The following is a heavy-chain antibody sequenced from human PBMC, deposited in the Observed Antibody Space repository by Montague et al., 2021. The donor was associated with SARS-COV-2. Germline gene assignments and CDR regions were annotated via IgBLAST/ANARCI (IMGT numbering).Heavy chain of an antibody. CDR1: GYDFTSYW. J-gene: IGHJ5*02. CDR2: VNPADSRT. V-gene: IGHV5-10-1*01. CDR3: ARSQYCGSGCYFAP. Sequence: QSGAEVKKSGESLRISCRGSGYDFTSYWISWVRQMPGKGLEWMGRVNPADSRTNYSPSFQGQVTISVDKSATTAYLQWSSLKASDTAIYYCARSQYCGSGCYFAPWGQGSLVTVSS. D-gene: IGHD2-21*02.